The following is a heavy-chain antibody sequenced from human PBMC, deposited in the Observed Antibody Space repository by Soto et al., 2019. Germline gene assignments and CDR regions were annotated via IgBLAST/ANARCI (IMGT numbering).Heavy chain of an antibody. J-gene: IGHJ4*02. V-gene: IGHV4-30-4*01. CDR2: IYYSGST. Sequence: QVQLQESGPGLVKPSQTLSLTCTVSGGSISSGDYYWSWIRQPPGKGLEWIGYIYYSGSTYYNPSLKSRVTISVDTSKNQFSLKLSSVTAADTAVYYCAREKIEGTDFGVAQEIDYWGQGTLVTVSS. CDR1: GGSISSGDYY. D-gene: IGHD3-3*01. CDR3: AREKIEGTDFGVAQEIDY.